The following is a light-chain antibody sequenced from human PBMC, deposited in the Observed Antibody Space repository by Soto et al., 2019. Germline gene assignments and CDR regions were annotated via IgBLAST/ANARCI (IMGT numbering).Light chain of an antibody. Sequence: TVLTQSAGTLSLSPWERATLSCRASQSVGSNLAWYQQKPGQAPRLLIYDASNRATGIPARFSGSGSGTDFTLTISSLEPEDLAVYYCQQRGNRPPWTFGQGTKVDI. CDR2: DAS. CDR3: QQRGNRPPWT. J-gene: IGKJ1*01. CDR1: QSVGSN. V-gene: IGKV3-11*01.